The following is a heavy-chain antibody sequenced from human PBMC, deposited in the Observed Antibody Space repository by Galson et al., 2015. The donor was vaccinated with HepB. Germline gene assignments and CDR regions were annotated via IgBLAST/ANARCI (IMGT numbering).Heavy chain of an antibody. V-gene: IGHV5-51*01. D-gene: IGHD3-22*01. CDR3: ARSFVVITTMSNPYFDY. CDR2: IYPGDSDT. Sequence: QSGAEVKKPGESLKISCKGSGFSFTSYWIAWVRQMPGKGLEWMGIIYPGDSDTRYSPSFQGQVTISAGKSISTAYLQWSSLKASDTAMYYCARSFVVITTMSNPYFDYWGQGTLVIVSS. J-gene: IGHJ4*02. CDR1: GFSFTSYW.